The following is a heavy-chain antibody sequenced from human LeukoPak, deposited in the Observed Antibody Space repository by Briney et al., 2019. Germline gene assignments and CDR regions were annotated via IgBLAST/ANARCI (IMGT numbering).Heavy chain of an antibody. V-gene: IGHV3-49*04. CDR1: GFIFGDHA. CDR3: ARVPIHLWLDNGMDV. J-gene: IGHJ6*02. Sequence: GGSLSLSCTASGFIFGDHARSWVRQPPGKGLEWLGLIRSKAYGCTKEYPASERGRFTLSRDHSEGIAYLQMNGLGIEDTAVQCCARVPIHLWLDNGMDVWGQGATVIVCS. D-gene: IGHD5-18*01. CDR2: IRSKAYGCTK.